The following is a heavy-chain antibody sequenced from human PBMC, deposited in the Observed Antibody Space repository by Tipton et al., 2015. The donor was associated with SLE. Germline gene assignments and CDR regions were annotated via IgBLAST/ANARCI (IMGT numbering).Heavy chain of an antibody. J-gene: IGHJ4*02. Sequence: TLSLTCIVSGGSISSYYWSWIRQPPGKGLEWIGYIHNSGSTNYNPSLKSRVTISVDTSKNQFSLNLSSVTAADTAVYYCARDEYRYDTTGYHLPGHFDFWGQGTLVTVSS. CDR2: IHNSGST. D-gene: IGHD3-22*01. V-gene: IGHV4-59*12. CDR1: GGSISSYY. CDR3: ARDEYRYDTTGYHLPGHFDF.